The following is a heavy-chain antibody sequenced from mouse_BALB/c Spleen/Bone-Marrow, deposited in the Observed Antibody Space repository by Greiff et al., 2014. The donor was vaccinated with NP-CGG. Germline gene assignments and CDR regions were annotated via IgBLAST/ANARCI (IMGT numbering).Heavy chain of an antibody. D-gene: IGHD1-1*01. V-gene: IGHV14-3*02. J-gene: IGHJ3*01. CDR3: ASYCDGGSQLAY. Sequence: EVQLLQSGAELVKPGASVKLSCTASGFNINDTYMHWVKQRPEQGLEWIGRIDPANGNTKYNQKFQGKATLTADTSSNTAYLQLSRLTTGEAAVYYGASYCDGGSQLAYWGQGTLVTVSA. CDR2: IDPANGNT. CDR1: GFNINDTY.